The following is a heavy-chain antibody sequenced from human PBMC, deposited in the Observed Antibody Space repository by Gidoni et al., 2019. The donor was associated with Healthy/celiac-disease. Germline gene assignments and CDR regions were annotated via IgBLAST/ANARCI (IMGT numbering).Heavy chain of an antibody. CDR2: ISWNSGSI. Sequence: EVQLVESGGGLVQPGRSLRLSCAASGFTFDDYAMHWVRQAPGKGLEWVSGISWNSGSIGYADSVKGRFTISRDNAKNSLHLQMNSLRAEDTALYYCAKARGVVIIYPIDYWGQGTLVTVSS. V-gene: IGHV3-9*01. D-gene: IGHD3-3*01. CDR3: AKARGVVIIYPIDY. J-gene: IGHJ4*02. CDR1: GFTFDDYA.